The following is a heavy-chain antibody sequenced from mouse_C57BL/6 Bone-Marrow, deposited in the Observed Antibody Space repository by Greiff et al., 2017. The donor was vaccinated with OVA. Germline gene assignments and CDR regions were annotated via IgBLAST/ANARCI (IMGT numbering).Heavy chain of an antibody. J-gene: IGHJ3*01. CDR3: TTDSFAY. V-gene: IGHV14-4*01. CDR1: GFNIKDDY. Sequence: EVQLQQSGAELVRPGASVKLSCTASGFNIKDDYMHWVKQRPEQGLEWIGWIDPENGDTEYASKFQGKATITADTSSNTAYLQLSSLTSEDTGVYYCTTDSFAYWGQGTLVTVSA. CDR2: IDPENGDT.